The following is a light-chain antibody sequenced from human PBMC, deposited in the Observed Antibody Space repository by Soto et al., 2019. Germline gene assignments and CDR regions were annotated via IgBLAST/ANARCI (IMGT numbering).Light chain of an antibody. CDR1: QTISNS. Sequence: DIQMTQSPSTLSGSVGDIVTISSRARQTISNSLAWYQQKPGKAPKLLIYKASTLKSGVPSRSSGSGSGTEFTLTISSLQPDDFETYYCQNSKSYSESLGQGTNVDIK. CDR3: QNSKSYSES. J-gene: IGKJ1*01. CDR2: KAS. V-gene: IGKV1-5*03.